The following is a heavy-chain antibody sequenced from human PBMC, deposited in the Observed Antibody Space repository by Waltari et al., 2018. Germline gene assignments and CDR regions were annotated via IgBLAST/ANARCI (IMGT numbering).Heavy chain of an antibody. D-gene: IGHD2-21*01. Sequence: EVQLVESGGGLVQPGGSLRLSCAASGFTFSSYSMNWVRQAPGKGLEWVSYISSSSSTIYYADSVKGRFTISRDNAKNSLYLQMNSLRAEDTAVYYCAVVVVIASGRDAFDIWGQGTMVTVSS. J-gene: IGHJ3*02. CDR1: GFTFSSYS. CDR2: ISSSSSTI. CDR3: AVVVVIASGRDAFDI. V-gene: IGHV3-48*01.